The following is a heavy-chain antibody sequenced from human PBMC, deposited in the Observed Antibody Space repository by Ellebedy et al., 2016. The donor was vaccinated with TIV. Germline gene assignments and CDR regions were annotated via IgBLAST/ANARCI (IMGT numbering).Heavy chain of an antibody. CDR2: IYYSGST. CDR1: GGSISSSSYY. V-gene: IGHV4-39*07. D-gene: IGHD5-18*01. CDR3: ARANWGYSYGQYDYYYYYYMDV. J-gene: IGHJ6*03. Sequence: SETLSLXXTVSGGSISSSSYYWGWIRQPPGKGLEWIGSIYYSGSTYYNPSLKSRVTISVDTSKNQFSLKLSSVTAADTAVYYCARANWGYSYGQYDYYYYYYMDVWGKGTTVTVSS.